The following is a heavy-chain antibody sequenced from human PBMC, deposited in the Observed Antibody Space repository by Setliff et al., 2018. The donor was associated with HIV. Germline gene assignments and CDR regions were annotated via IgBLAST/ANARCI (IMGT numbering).Heavy chain of an antibody. Sequence: PSETLSLTCAVSGYSISSGYYWGWIRQPPGKGLEWIGTIYQSGSTYYNPSLKSRVTISLDTSKNQFSLKLSSVTAADTAVYYCARGRGSYWGQGTLVTVSS. CDR2: IYQSGST. CDR1: GYSISSGYY. V-gene: IGHV4-38-2*01. D-gene: IGHD1-26*01. J-gene: IGHJ4*02. CDR3: ARGRGSY.